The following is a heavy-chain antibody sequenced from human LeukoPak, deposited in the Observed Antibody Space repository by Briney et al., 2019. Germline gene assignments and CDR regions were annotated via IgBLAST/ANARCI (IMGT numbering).Heavy chain of an antibody. V-gene: IGHV3-30*03. CDR3: AREATWGQWYFDL. Sequence: HPGTSLRLSCAASGFTFHDHVMDWVRQAPGKGLEWVAVIAADGGVKQYADFVKGRFSLSRDNSKNTLFLQMNGLTVEDTAVYYCAREATWGQWYFDLWGQGAPVTVSS. D-gene: IGHD6-19*01. J-gene: IGHJ4*02. CDR1: GFTFHDHV. CDR2: IAADGGVK.